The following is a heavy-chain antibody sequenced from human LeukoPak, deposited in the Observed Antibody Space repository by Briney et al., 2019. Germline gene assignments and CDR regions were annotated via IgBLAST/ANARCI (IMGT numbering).Heavy chain of an antibody. V-gene: IGHV4-61*02. CDR2: IYTSGST. J-gene: IGHJ3*02. CDR3: ARGHVDTAMNDAFDI. CDR1: GGSISSGSYY. Sequence: SETLSLTCTVSGGSISSGSYYWSWIRQPAGKGLEWIGRIYTSGSTNYNPSLKSRVTISVDTSKNQFSLKLSSVTAADTAVYYCARGHVDTAMNDAFDIWGQGTMVTVSS. D-gene: IGHD5-18*01.